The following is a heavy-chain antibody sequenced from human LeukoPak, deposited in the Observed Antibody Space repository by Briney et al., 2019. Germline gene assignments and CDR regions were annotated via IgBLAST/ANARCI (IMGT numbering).Heavy chain of an antibody. CDR1: GFTFSDYY. CDR3: ARERYGDYKNWFDP. D-gene: IGHD4-17*01. CDR2: ISSSSSYT. Sequence: GGSLRLSCAASGFTFSDYYMSWIRQAPGKGLEWVSYISSSSSYTNYADSVKGRFTISRDNAKNSLYLQMNSLRAEDMAVYYCARERYGDYKNWFDPWGQXTLVTVSS. J-gene: IGHJ5*02. V-gene: IGHV3-11*06.